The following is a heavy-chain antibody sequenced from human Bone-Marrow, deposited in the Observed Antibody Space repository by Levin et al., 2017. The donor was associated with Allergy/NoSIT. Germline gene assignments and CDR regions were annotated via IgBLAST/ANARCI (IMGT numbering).Heavy chain of an antibody. D-gene: IGHD3-16*01. V-gene: IGHV3-64D*06. CDR2: ITSNGGST. CDR3: VKVGGADYYYYMDV. CDR1: GFTFSSYA. J-gene: IGHJ6*03. Sequence: PGGSLRLSCSASGFTFSSYAMHWVRQAPGKGLEHVSAITSNGGSTYHADSVKGRFTISRDNSKNTLYLQMSSLRAEDTAVYYCVKVGGADYYYYMDVWGKGTTVTVSS.